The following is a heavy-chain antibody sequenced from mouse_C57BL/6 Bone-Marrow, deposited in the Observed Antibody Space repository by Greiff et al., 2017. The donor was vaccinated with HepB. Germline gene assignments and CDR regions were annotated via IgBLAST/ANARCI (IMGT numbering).Heavy chain of an antibody. CDR2: INPSNGGT. V-gene: IGHV1-53*01. Sequence: QVQLQQPGTELVKPGASVKLSCKASGYTFTSYWMHWVKQRPGQGLEWIGKINPSNGGTNYNEKFKSKATLTVDKSSSTAYMQLSSLTSEDSAVYYCARWMEGYYAMDYWGKGTSVTVSS. CDR3: ARWMEGYYAMDY. J-gene: IGHJ4*01. D-gene: IGHD2-3*01. CDR1: GYTFTSYW.